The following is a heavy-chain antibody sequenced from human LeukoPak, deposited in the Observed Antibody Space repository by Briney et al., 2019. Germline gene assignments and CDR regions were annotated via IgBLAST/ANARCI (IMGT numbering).Heavy chain of an antibody. Sequence: ASVKVSCKASGGAFSSYAIRWVRQAPGQGLEWMGRIIPILGIANYAQKFQGRVTITADKSTSTAYMELSSLRSEDTAVYYCARDICGGDCEDYYYGMDVWGQGTTVTVSS. V-gene: IGHV1-69*04. J-gene: IGHJ6*02. D-gene: IGHD2-21*02. CDR1: GGAFSSYA. CDR3: ARDICGGDCEDYYYGMDV. CDR2: IIPILGIA.